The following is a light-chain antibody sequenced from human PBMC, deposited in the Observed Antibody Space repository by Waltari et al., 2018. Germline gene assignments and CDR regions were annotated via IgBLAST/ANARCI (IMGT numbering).Light chain of an antibody. J-gene: IGKJ1*01. CDR1: QSITSY. CDR3: QQSFRTPWT. V-gene: IGKV1-39*01. Sequence: DIQLTQSPSSLSASVGDRVTITCRSSQSITSYLNWYQQKPEKAPKLLIYNASKLQSGVPSRFSGSGSGTDFTLTISSLQPEDFATYYCQQSFRTPWTFGLGTKVEIK. CDR2: NAS.